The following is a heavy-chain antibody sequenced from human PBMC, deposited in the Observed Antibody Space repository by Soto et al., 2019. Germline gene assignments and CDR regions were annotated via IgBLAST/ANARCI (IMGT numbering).Heavy chain of an antibody. Sequence: EVQLLESGGGLVQPGGALRLSCAASGFTFSSHAMSWVRQAPGKGLEWLSSISGGAEGAYYADSVKGRFTISRDNSKNTLYLQMNSLRAEDTAVYYCARDLWWYLLWGQGTLVTVSS. D-gene: IGHD2-15*01. CDR3: ARDLWWYLL. CDR1: GFTFSSHA. V-gene: IGHV3-23*01. J-gene: IGHJ4*02. CDR2: ISGGAEGA.